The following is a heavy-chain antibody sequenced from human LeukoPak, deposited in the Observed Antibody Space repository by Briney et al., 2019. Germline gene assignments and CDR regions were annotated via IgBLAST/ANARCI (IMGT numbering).Heavy chain of an antibody. CDR2: VSGSGGST. CDR1: GFTFSSYA. D-gene: IGHD5-12*01. V-gene: IGHV3-23*01. CDR3: AKDLDIVATITGM. J-gene: IGHJ4*02. Sequence: PGGSLRLSCAASGFTFSSYAMSWVRQAPGKGLEWVSGVSGSGGSTYYADSVRGRFTISRDNSKNTLYLQMNSLRAEDTAVYYCAKDLDIVATITGMWGQGTLVTVSS.